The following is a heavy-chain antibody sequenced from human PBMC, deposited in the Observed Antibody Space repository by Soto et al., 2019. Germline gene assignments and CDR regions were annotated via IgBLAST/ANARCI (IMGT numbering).Heavy chain of an antibody. CDR2: ISAHNGNT. J-gene: IGHJ4*02. CDR1: GYTFTSYG. V-gene: IGHV1-18*01. D-gene: IGHD1-1*01. CDR3: ARGRYGDY. Sequence: QVHLVQSGAEVKKPGASVKVSCKGSGYTFTSYGITWVRQAPGQGLEWMGWISAHNGNTDYAQKLQGRVTGTRDTSTSTAYMELRSLRSDATPVYYCARGRYGDYWGQGALVTVSS.